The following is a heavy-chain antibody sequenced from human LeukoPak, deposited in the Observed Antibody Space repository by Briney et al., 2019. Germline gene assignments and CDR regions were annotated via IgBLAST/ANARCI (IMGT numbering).Heavy chain of an antibody. CDR2: INDSGSP. D-gene: IGHD3-10*01. CDR3: ARGATRRNFGEDYYYYMDV. CDR1: GGSSRGYY. V-gene: IGHV4-34*01. Sequence: PSETLSLTCAVYGGSSRGYYWNWLWIRQSPGKGLEWIGEINDSGSPNYNPSLKSRVTISENKSLNQFSLRLSSVTAADTAVYFCARGATRRNFGEDYYYYMDVWGKGTTVTVSS. J-gene: IGHJ6*03.